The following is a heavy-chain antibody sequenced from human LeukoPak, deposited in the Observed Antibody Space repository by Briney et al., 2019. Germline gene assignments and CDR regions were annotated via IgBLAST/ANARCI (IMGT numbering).Heavy chain of an antibody. CDR2: INPNSGGT. V-gene: IGHV1-2*02. J-gene: IGHJ4*02. CDR1: GYTFTGYY. Sequence: ASVKVSCKASGYTFTGYYMHWVRQAPGQGLEWMGWINPNSGGTNYAQKFQGRVTMTRDTSISTAYMELSRLRSDDTAVYYCARYKKAAGGTREDSYYFDYWGQGTQVTVSS. CDR3: ARYKKAAGGTREDSYYFDY. D-gene: IGHD6-13*01.